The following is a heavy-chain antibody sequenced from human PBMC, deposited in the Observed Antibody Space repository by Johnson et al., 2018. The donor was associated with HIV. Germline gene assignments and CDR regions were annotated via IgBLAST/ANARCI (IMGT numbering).Heavy chain of an antibody. CDR1: GFTFSSYA. CDR2: ISYDGSNK. J-gene: IGHJ3*02. CDR3: AKVMTASSVNSFGGVIDASYI. Sequence: QVQLVESGGGVVQPGRSLRLSCAASGFTFSSYALHWVRQAPGKGLQWVAVISYDGSNKYYADSVKGRFTISRDNSKNTLHLQMNSLRAADTAVYYCAKVMTASSVNSFGGVIDASYIWGQGTMVTVS. D-gene: IGHD3-16*01. V-gene: IGHV3-30-3*01.